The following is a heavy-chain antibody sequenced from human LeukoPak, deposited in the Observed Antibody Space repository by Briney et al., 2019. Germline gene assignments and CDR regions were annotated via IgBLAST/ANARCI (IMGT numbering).Heavy chain of an antibody. V-gene: IGHV3-30-3*01. CDR3: ARGRYYYDRFEILDY. J-gene: IGHJ4*02. Sequence: PGGSLRLSCAASGFTFSSYAMHWVRQAPGKGLEWVTVISYDGSNKYYADSVKGRFTISRDNSKNTLYLQMNSLRAEDTAVYYCARGRYYYDRFEILDYWGQGTLVTVSS. CDR1: GFTFSSYA. CDR2: ISYDGSNK. D-gene: IGHD3-22*01.